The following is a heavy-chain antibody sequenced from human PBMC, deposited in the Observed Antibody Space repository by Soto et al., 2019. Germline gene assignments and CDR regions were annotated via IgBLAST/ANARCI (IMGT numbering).Heavy chain of an antibody. CDR2: INHSGST. Sequence: SETLSLTCAVYGGSFSGYYWSWIRQPPGKGLEWIGEINHSGSTNYNPSLKSRVTISVGTSKNQFSLKLSSVTAADTAVYYCARRARGYSYGFDYWGQGTLVTVSS. J-gene: IGHJ4*02. D-gene: IGHD5-18*01. V-gene: IGHV4-34*01. CDR1: GGSFSGYY. CDR3: ARRARGYSYGFDY.